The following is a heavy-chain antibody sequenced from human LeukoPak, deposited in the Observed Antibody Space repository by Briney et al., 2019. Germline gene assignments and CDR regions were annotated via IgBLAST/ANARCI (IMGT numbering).Heavy chain of an antibody. D-gene: IGHD6-25*01. V-gene: IGHV3-23*01. J-gene: IGHJ6*02. CDR3: AKRLDSSARYYYYGMDV. CDR2: GSGGST. Sequence: GSGGSTYYADSVKGRFTISRDNSKNTLYLQMNSLRAEDTAVYYCAKRLDSSARYYYYGMDVWGQGTTVTVSS.